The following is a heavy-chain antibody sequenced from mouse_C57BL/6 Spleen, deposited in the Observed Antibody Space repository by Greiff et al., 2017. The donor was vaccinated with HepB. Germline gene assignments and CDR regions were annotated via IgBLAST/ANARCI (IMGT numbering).Heavy chain of an antibody. D-gene: IGHD1-1*01. V-gene: IGHV5-17*01. CDR3: ARDSYGSRGAAMDY. Sequence: EVKLMESGGGLVKPGGSLKLSCAASGFTFSDYGMHWVRQAPEKGLEWVAYISSGSSTIYYADTVKGRFTISRDNAKNTLFLQMTSLRSEDTAMYYCARDSYGSRGAAMDYWGKGTSVTVSS. CDR1: GFTFSDYG. CDR2: ISSGSSTI. J-gene: IGHJ4*01.